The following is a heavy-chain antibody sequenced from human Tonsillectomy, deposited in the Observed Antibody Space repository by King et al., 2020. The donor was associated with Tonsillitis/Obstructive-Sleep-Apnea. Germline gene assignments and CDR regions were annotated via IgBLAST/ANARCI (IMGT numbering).Heavy chain of an antibody. D-gene: IGHD2-15*01. CDR1: GFSLSTSGMC. CDR3: ARIRPSRYCSGGSCYHEYYFDY. J-gene: IGHJ4*02. CDR2: IDWYDDK. Sequence: TLKESGPALVKPTQTLTLTCTFSGFSLSTSGMCVSWIRQPPGKALEWLARIDWYDDKYYSTSLKTRLTISKDTSKNQVVLTMTNMDPLDTATYYCARIRPSRYCSGGSCYHEYYFDYWGQGTLVTVSS. V-gene: IGHV2-70*11.